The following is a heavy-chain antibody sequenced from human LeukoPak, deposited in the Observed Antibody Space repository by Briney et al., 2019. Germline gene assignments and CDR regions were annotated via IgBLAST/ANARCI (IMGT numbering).Heavy chain of an antibody. CDR3: TTVIGRKQSSSWVRSDY. CDR1: GFTFNNAW. J-gene: IGHJ4*02. CDR2: IKSKTDGGTT. Sequence: GGSLRLSCAASGFTFNNAWMRWVRQAPGMGLEWVGRIKSKTDGGTTDYAAPVKGRFTISRDDSKNTLYLQMNSLKTEDTAVYYCTTVIGRKQSSSWVRSDYWGQGTLVTVSS. V-gene: IGHV3-15*01. D-gene: IGHD6-13*01.